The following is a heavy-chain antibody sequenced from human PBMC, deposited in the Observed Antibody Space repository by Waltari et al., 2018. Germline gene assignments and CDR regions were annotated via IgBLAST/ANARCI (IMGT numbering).Heavy chain of an antibody. Sequence: QVQLVQSGPEVREPGASVTVSCKASAHTCTSYDTNWVRQAPGEGLEWIGWMNPNNGDTAFAQKLQGRVTLARNTSINTAYMELSSLTSDDTAMYYCATGPAAWWAFDVWGQGTMVAVSS. CDR3: ATGPAAWWAFDV. CDR1: AHTCTSYD. V-gene: IGHV1-8*01. J-gene: IGHJ3*01. CDR2: MNPNNGDT. D-gene: IGHD2-8*02.